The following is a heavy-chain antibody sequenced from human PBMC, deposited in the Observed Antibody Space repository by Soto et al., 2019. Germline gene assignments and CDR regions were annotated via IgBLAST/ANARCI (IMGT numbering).Heavy chain of an antibody. CDR1: GGSISSSSYY. V-gene: IGHV4-39*01. CDR3: ARRITYYYDSTGSFVY. D-gene: IGHD3-22*01. Sequence: SETLSLTCTVSGGSISSSSYYWGWIRQPPGKGLEWIGSIYYSGSTYYNPSLKSRVTISVDTSKNQFSLKLSSVTAADTAVYYCARRITYYYDSTGSFVYWGQGTLVTVSS. CDR2: IYYSGST. J-gene: IGHJ4*02.